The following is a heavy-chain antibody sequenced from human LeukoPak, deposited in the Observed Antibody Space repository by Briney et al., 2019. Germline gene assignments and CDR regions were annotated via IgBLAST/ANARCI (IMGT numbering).Heavy chain of an antibody. J-gene: IGHJ3*02. D-gene: IGHD2-2*02. V-gene: IGHV3-20*04. CDR2: ISNWNGGST. CDR3: ARCSRSSTDCYSAFDI. Sequence: GGSLRLSCEASGFTFVEYGMSWVRQSTGKGVEGVSEISNWNGGSTGYADSVRGRFTISRDNAKNSLYLQMNSLRAEDTALYYCARCSRSSTDCYSAFDIWGQGTMVTVSS. CDR1: GFTFVEYG.